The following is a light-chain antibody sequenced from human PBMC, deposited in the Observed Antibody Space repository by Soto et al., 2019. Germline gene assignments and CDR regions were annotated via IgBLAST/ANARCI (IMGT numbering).Light chain of an antibody. CDR3: VAWDDSLNGVI. CDR2: INN. V-gene: IGLV1-44*01. Sequence: QPVLTQPPSASGTPGQRVTISCSGSSSNIGSNSVNWYQQLPGTAPKLLIYINNQRPSGVPDRFSGSKSGTSASLAISGLQSEDEADYYCVAWDDSLNGVIFGGGTKVTVL. CDR1: SSNIGSNS. J-gene: IGLJ2*01.